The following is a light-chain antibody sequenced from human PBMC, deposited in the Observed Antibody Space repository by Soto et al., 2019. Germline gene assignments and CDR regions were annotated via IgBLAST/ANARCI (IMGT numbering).Light chain of an antibody. V-gene: IGKV1-5*03. CDR3: QQYNSYST. Sequence: DIQMTQSPSTLSASVGDRITITRRASQSISNLLAWYQQKPGKAPKLLIYKASTLESGVPSRFSGSGSGTEFTLTISGLQPDDFATYYCQQYNSYSTFGQGTKLEMK. CDR1: QSISNL. J-gene: IGKJ2*01. CDR2: KAS.